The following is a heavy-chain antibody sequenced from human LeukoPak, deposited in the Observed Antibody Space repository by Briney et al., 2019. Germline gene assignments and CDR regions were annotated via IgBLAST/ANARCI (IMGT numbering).Heavy chain of an antibody. CDR2: ISYDGSNK. CDR1: GFTFSSYA. D-gene: IGHD3-9*01. V-gene: IGHV3-30*04. Sequence: GRSPRLSCAASGFTFSSYAMHWVRQAPGKGLEWVAVISYDGSNKYYADSVKGRFTISRDNSKNTLYLQMNSLRAEDTAVYYCARGVRYFDYWGQGTLVTVSS. J-gene: IGHJ4*02. CDR3: ARGVRYFDY.